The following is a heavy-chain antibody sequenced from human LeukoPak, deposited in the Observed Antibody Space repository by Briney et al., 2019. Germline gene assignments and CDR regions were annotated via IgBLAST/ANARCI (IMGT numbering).Heavy chain of an antibody. D-gene: IGHD4-23*01. J-gene: IGHJ4*02. CDR2: ISYDGSNK. CDR1: GFTFGDYA. CDR3: ARENSYHFDY. Sequence: PGRSLRLSCTASGFTFGDYAMSWVRQAPGKGLEWVALISYDGSNKYYADSVKGRFTISRDNAKNTLYLQMNSLRAEDTAVHYCARENSYHFDYWGQGTLVTVSS. V-gene: IGHV3-30-3*01.